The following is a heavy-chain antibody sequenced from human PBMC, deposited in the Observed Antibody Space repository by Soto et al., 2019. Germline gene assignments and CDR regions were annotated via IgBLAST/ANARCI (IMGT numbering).Heavy chain of an antibody. Sequence: SETLSLTCTVSGGSVNNSSFYWGWVRQPPGKRLEWIGSIYYSGSAYYNPSLKSRLTISVDTSKNQFSLNLSSVTAADTAVYFCARRPLVRGIIPYYFDSWGQGTLVTVSS. CDR1: GGSVNNSSFY. D-gene: IGHD3-10*01. CDR3: ARRPLVRGIIPYYFDS. V-gene: IGHV4-39*01. CDR2: IYYSGSA. J-gene: IGHJ4*02.